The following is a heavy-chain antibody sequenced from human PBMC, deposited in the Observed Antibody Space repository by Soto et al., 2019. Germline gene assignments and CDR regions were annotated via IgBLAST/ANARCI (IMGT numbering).Heavy chain of an antibody. D-gene: IGHD3-10*01. J-gene: IGHJ4*02. CDR3: AREVDYGYVDY. Sequence: GGSLRLSCAASGFTVSSNYMNWVRQAPGKGLEWVSVIYSGGSTYYADSVKGRFTISRHNSKNTLYLQMNSLRAEDTAVYYCAREVDYGYVDYWGQGTLVTVSS. CDR1: GFTVSSNY. CDR2: IYSGGST. V-gene: IGHV3-53*04.